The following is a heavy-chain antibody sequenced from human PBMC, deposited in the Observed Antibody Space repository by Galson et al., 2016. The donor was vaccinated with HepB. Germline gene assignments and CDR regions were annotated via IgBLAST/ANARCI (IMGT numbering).Heavy chain of an antibody. V-gene: IGHV3-74*01. D-gene: IGHD3-10*01. CDR3: ARRGRQGAGSDSVGDS. J-gene: IGHJ4*02. CDR1: GFTFSNYW. CDR2: INSDGSST. Sequence: SLRLSCAASGFTFSNYWMHWVRQVPGKGLVWVSRINSDGSSTNYADSVKGRFTISRDNAKITLYLQMNSLRVEDTPMYYCARRGRQGAGSDSVGDSGGQGTTVTVSS.